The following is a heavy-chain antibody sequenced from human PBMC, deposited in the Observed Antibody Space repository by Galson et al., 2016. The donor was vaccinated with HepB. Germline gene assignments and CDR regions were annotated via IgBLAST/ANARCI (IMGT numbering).Heavy chain of an antibody. Sequence: QSGAEVKKPGESLKISCKSSGYRFTGHWIGWVRQMPGKGLEWMGIIYPADSDTRYTPSFRGQVTISADKSISTAYLQWNSLKASDTAMYFCARQKTFRDSGGDFDIWGQGTMVTVSS. D-gene: IGHD4-17*01. CDR3: ARQKTFRDSGGDFDI. J-gene: IGHJ3*02. V-gene: IGHV5-51*01. CDR2: IYPADSDT. CDR1: GYRFTGHW.